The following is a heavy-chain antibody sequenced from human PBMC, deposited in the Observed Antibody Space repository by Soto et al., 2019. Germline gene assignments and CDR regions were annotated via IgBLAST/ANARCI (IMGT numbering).Heavy chain of an antibody. J-gene: IGHJ4*02. V-gene: IGHV3-48*02. D-gene: IGHD2-15*01. CDR2: ISSSSSTI. CDR3: AREFKEDIVVVVAATHLGY. CDR1: GFTFSSYS. Sequence: GGSLRLSCAASGFTFSSYSMNWVRQAPGKGLEWVSYISSSSSTIYYADSVKGRFTISRDNAKNSLYLQMNSLRDEDKAVYYCAREFKEDIVVVVAATHLGYWGQGTLVTISS.